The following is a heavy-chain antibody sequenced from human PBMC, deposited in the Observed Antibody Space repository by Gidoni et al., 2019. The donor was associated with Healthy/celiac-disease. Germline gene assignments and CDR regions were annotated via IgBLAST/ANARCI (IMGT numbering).Heavy chain of an antibody. D-gene: IGHD2-21*02. J-gene: IGHJ1*01. CDR1: GFTFSSYA. V-gene: IGHV3-23*01. Sequence: EVQLLESGGGLVQPGGSLRLSCAASGFTFSSYAMSWVRQAHGKGLEWVSAISGSGGSTYYADSVKGRFTISRDNSKNTLYLQMNSLRAEDTAVYYCAKVSRGVVTALQHWGQGTLVTVSS. CDR2: ISGSGGST. CDR3: AKVSRGVVTALQH.